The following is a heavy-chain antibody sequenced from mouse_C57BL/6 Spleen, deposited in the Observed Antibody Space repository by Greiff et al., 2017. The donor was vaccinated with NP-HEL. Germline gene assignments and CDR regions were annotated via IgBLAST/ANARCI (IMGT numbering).Heavy chain of an antibody. CDR2: ISSGSSTI. CDR1: GFTFSDYG. Sequence: EVQRVESGGGLVKPGGSLKLSCAASGFTFSDYGMHWVRQAPEKGLEWVAYISSGSSTIYYADTVKGRFTISRDNAKNTLFLQMTSLRSEDTAMYYCAREDYGNSYYFDYWGQGTTLTVSS. D-gene: IGHD2-1*01. V-gene: IGHV5-17*01. J-gene: IGHJ2*01. CDR3: AREDYGNSYYFDY.